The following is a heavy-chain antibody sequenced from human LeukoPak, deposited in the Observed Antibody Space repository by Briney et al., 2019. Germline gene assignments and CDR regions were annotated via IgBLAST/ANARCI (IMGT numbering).Heavy chain of an antibody. J-gene: IGHJ3*02. CDR3: ARDLRTTGAFDI. CDR2: INSDGSST. D-gene: IGHD4-17*01. Sequence: GGTLRLSCAASGFTFSTYWMHWVRQAPGKGLVWVSRINSDGSSTTYADSVKGRFTISRDNAKNTLYLQMNSLRAEDTAVYYCARDLRTTGAFDIWGQGTMVTVSS. V-gene: IGHV3-74*03. CDR1: GFTFSTYW.